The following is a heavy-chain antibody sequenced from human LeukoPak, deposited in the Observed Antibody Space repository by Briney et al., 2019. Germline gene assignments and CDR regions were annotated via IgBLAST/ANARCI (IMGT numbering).Heavy chain of an antibody. CDR3: TRVIVAVPGYFDYFDF. Sequence: GGSLRLSCTASGFSFSNHYMRWIRQAPREGLEWVANINEDGSNKWHLGSVKGRFTVSRGNARNSLYLQMNSLRVEDTAVYYCTRVIVAVPGYFDYFDFWGQGVLVTVSS. J-gene: IGHJ4*02. V-gene: IGHV3-7*01. D-gene: IGHD6-19*01. CDR1: GFSFSNHY. CDR2: INEDGSNK.